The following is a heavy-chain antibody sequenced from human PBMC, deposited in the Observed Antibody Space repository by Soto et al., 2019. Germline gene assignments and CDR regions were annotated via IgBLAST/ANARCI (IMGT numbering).Heavy chain of an antibody. Sequence: EVQLVDSGGGLVQPGGSLRLSCAASGFTFSNYAMTWVRQGPGKGLEWVSGISGSGGRSYYADSVKGRFTISRDISTSKLYLPMNSLRAEDTAVYYYEKAYFVCASAQPYYFDFWGQVTLVTVSS. J-gene: IGHJ4*02. CDR2: ISGSGGRS. CDR3: EKAYFVCASAQPYYFDF. D-gene: IGHD1-26*01. CDR1: GFTFSNYA. V-gene: IGHV3-23*04.